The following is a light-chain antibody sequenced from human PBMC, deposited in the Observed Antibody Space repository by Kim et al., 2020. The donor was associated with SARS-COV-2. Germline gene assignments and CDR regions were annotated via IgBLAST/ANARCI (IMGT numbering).Light chain of an antibody. CDR3: NSRDSNNNVL. CDR2: GKN. J-gene: IGLJ2*01. Sequence: VALGQTVRITCQGDSLRSYYATGYQQKPGQAPILVIYGKNSRPSGIPDRFSGSSSGNTASLTITGTQAGDEADYYCNSRDSNNNVLFGGGTRLTVL. CDR1: SLRSYY. V-gene: IGLV3-19*01.